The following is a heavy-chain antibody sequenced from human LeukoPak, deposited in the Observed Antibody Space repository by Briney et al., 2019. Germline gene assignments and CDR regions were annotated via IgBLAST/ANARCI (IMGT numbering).Heavy chain of an antibody. CDR1: RFSFSNYG. J-gene: IGHJ3*01. CDR3: ARVSSSWISDAFDL. V-gene: IGHV3-48*03. Sequence: GGSLRLSCEAARFSFSNYGMNWVRQAPGKGLEWVSYISTSGYTIYYADSVQGRFTISRDNAENSLYLQMDSLRAEDTAVYYCARVSSSWISDAFDLWGQGTMVTVSS. D-gene: IGHD5-12*01. CDR2: ISTSGYTI.